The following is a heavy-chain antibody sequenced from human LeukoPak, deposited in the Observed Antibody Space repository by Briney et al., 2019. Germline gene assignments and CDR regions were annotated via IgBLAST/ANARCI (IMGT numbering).Heavy chain of an antibody. V-gene: IGHV4-31*03. Sequence: PSETLSLTCTVSGGSISSGGYYWSWIRQHPGKGLEWIGYIYYSGSTYYNPSLKSRVTISVDTSKNQFSLKLSSVTAADTAVYYCARVIHDYGDLNWFDPWGQGTLVTVSS. CDR1: GGSISSGGYY. D-gene: IGHD4-17*01. J-gene: IGHJ5*02. CDR3: ARVIHDYGDLNWFDP. CDR2: IYYSGST.